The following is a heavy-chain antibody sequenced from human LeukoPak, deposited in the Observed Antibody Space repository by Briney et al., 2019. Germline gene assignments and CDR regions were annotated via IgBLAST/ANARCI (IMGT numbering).Heavy chain of an antibody. CDR3: ARHRRVSPIQSDFDY. J-gene: IGHJ4*02. Sequence: PSETLSLTCTVSSDSISSNNYYWGWIRQPPGKGLEWIGSIYYSGNTYYNPSLKSRVTISVDTSKNQFSLKLSSVTAADTAIYYCARHRRVSPIQSDFDYWGQGTLVTVSS. D-gene: IGHD5/OR15-5a*01. CDR2: IYYSGNT. CDR1: SDSISSNNYY. V-gene: IGHV4-39*01.